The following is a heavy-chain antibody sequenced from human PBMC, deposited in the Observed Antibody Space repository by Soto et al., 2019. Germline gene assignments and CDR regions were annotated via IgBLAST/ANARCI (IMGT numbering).Heavy chain of an antibody. CDR3: ATGALGLRLGELSLSPFDY. V-gene: IGHV1-24*01. J-gene: IGHJ4*02. Sequence: ASVKVSCKVSGYTLTELSMHWVRQAPGKGLEWMGGFDPEDGETIYAQKFQGRVTMTEDTSTDTAYMELSSLRSEDTAVCYCATGALGLRLGELSLSPFDYWGQGTLVTVSS. CDR2: FDPEDGET. CDR1: GYTLTELS. D-gene: IGHD3-16*02.